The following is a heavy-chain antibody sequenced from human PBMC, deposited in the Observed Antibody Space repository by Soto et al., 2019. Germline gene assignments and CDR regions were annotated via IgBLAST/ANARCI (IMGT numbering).Heavy chain of an antibody. J-gene: IGHJ6*02. V-gene: IGHV3-13*05. Sequence: EVQLVESGGGLVQPGGSLRLSCEASGFTFRNYDMHWVRQGTGKGPEWVSGISAAGDPDYADSVEGRFTISRENAQNSFFLQMNSLRVGDTAVYYCARTDRDCYGLDVWGQGTTVIVSS. CDR1: GFTFRNYD. CDR2: ISAAGDP. CDR3: ARTDRDCYGLDV.